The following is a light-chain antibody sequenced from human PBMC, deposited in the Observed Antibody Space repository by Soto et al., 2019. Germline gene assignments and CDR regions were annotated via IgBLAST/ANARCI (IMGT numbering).Light chain of an antibody. Sequence: QSVLAQPSSLSESPGQSITISCPGTSSDVGGYNYVSWYQQHPGKAPKLMIYDVSNRPSGVSNRFSGSKSGNTASLTISGLQAEDEADYYCSSYTSSSTPCVFGTGTQLTVL. J-gene: IGLJ1*01. V-gene: IGLV2-14*01. CDR1: SSDVGGYNY. CDR3: SSYTSSSTPCV. CDR2: DVS.